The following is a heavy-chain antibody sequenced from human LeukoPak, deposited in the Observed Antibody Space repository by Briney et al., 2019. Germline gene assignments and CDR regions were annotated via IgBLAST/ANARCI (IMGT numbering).Heavy chain of an antibody. V-gene: IGHV3-7*02. CDR1: GFTFSHYW. Sequence: PGGSLRLSCAASGFTFSHYWMAWVRQAPGKGLEWVAIIRPDANDGSYVDSVKGRFTISRDNAKNSLHLQLNSLRAEDTAVYFCARADWGSIDYWGQGALVTVSS. CDR2: IRPDANDG. D-gene: IGHD7-27*01. CDR3: ARADWGSIDY. J-gene: IGHJ4*02.